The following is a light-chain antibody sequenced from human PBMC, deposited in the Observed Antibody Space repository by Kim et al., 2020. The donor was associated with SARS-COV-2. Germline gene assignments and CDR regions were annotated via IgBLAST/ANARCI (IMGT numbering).Light chain of an antibody. CDR2: SNN. Sequence: QSVLTQPPSASGTPGQRVTISCSGSSSNIGSNNVVWYQQLPGAAPNLLIYSNNQRPSGIPDRFSGSRSGTSASLTISGLQAEDEADYYCSSYTSSSTGVFGGGTQLTVL. J-gene: IGLJ3*02. V-gene: IGLV1-44*01. CDR3: SSYTSSSTGV. CDR1: SSNIGSNN.